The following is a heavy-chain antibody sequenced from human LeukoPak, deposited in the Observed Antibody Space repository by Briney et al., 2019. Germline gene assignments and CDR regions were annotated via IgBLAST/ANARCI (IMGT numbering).Heavy chain of an antibody. V-gene: IGHV4-34*01. CDR3: ARQGTTVVMYYYMDV. D-gene: IGHD4-23*01. Sequence: SETLSLTCAVYGGSLSGYYWSWVRQPPGKGLEWIGEINHSGSTNYNPSLKSRVTISLDTSKNHFSLKLTSVTAADTAVYYCARQGTTVVMYYYMDVWGKGTTVTVSS. CDR2: INHSGST. J-gene: IGHJ6*03. CDR1: GGSLSGYY.